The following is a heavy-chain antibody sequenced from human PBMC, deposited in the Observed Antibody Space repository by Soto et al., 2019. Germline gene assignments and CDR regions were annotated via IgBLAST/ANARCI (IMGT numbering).Heavy chain of an antibody. CDR1: GGSMSSGDYY. CDR3: DRDRRGSSEHIFDY. Sequence: PSETLSLTCTVPGGSMSSGDYYWSWIRQPPGKGLEWIGYIYYSGSTYYKPSLKSRVTISVDTSKNQFSLKLSSVTAADTAVYYCDRDRRGSSEHIFDYWGQGTLVTVS. J-gene: IGHJ4*02. D-gene: IGHD6-6*01. V-gene: IGHV4-30-4*01. CDR2: IYYSGST.